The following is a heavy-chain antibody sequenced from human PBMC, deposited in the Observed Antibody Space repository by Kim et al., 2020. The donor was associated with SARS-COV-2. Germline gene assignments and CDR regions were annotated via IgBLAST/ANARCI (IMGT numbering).Heavy chain of an antibody. CDR3: ARGGLGRFGEPFDY. Sequence: GGSLRLSCAASGFTVSSNYMSWVRQAPGKGLEWVSVIYSGGSTYYADSVKGRFTISRDNSKNTVYLEMNSLRAEDTAVYYCARGGLGRFGEPFDYWGQGTLVTVSS. V-gene: IGHV3-53*01. CDR1: GFTVSSNY. J-gene: IGHJ4*02. CDR2: IYSGGST. D-gene: IGHD3-10*01.